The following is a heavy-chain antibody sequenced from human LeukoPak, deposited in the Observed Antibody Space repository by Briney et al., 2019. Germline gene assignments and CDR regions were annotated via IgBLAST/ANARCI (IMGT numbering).Heavy chain of an antibody. D-gene: IGHD1-26*01. Sequence: PSETLSLTCAVYGGSFSGYYWSWIRQPPGKGLEWIGEINHSGSTNYNPSLKSRVTISVDTSKNQFSLKLSSVTAADTAVYYCARVSGSYSSAFDYWGQGTLVTVSS. V-gene: IGHV4-34*01. CDR2: INHSGST. CDR1: GGSFSGYY. CDR3: ARVSGSYSSAFDY. J-gene: IGHJ4*02.